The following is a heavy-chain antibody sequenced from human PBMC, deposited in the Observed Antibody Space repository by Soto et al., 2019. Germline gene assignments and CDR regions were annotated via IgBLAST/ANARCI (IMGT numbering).Heavy chain of an antibody. V-gene: IGHV3-30*03. CDR3: ARGFGSSWLVDY. CDR1: GFTFSSYG. D-gene: IGHD6-13*01. CDR2: ISYDGSNK. J-gene: IGHJ4*02. Sequence: GGSLRLSCAASGFTFSSYGMHWVRQAPGKGLEWVAVISYDGSNKYYADSVKGRFTISRDNSKNTLYLQMNSLRAEDTAVYYCARGFGSSWLVDYWGQGTLVTVSS.